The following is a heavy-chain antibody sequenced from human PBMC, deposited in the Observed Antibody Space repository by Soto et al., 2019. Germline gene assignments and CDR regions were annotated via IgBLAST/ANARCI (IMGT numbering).Heavy chain of an antibody. V-gene: IGHV3-23*01. CDR3: AKRRGAGGHFDY. J-gene: IGHJ4*02. D-gene: IGHD2-15*01. Sequence: VGSLRLSCAASGFTFSRYAMGWVRQGPGKGLEWVAVVSIGGSTHYADSVRGRSTISRDNSKNTLSLQMNSLTAEDTAVYFCAKRRGAGGHFDYWGQGALVTVSS. CDR1: GFTFSRYA. CDR2: VSIGGST.